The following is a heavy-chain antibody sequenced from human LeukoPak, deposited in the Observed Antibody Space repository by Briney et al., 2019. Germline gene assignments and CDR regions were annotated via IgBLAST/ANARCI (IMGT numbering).Heavy chain of an antibody. D-gene: IGHD3-9*01. CDR3: AKGVRYFDGLDY. J-gene: IGHJ4*02. CDR1: GFTFDDYT. Sequence: GGSLRLSCAASGFTFDDYTMHWVRQAPGKGLEWVSLISWDGGSTYYADSVKGRFTISRDNSKNSLYLQMNSLRTEDTALYYCAKGVRYFDGLDYWGQGTLVTVSS. V-gene: IGHV3-43*01. CDR2: ISWDGGST.